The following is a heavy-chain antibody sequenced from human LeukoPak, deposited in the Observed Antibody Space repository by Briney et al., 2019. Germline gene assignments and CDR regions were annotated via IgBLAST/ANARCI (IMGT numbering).Heavy chain of an antibody. CDR2: INPNSGGT. D-gene: IGHD4-11*01. V-gene: IGHV1-2*06. Sequence: ASVKVSCKASGYTFTGSYMHWVRQAPGQGLEWVGRINPNSGGTSFAQKFQGSVTMTRDTSISTAYMKLSRLRSDDTAVYYCARGLENFDCWGQGTLVTVSS. J-gene: IGHJ4*02. CDR1: GYTFTGSY. CDR3: ARGLENFDC.